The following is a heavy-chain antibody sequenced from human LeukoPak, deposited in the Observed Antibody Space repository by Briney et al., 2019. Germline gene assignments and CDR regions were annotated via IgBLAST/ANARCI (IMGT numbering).Heavy chain of an antibody. D-gene: IGHD4-17*01. V-gene: IGHV1-69*05. Sequence: ASVKVSCKASGGTFSSYAISWVRQAPGQGLEWMGRIIPIFGTANYAQKFQGRVTITTDESTSTAYMELSSLRSEDTAVYYCAREDHDYGDYFMAYWGQGTLVTVSS. J-gene: IGHJ4*02. CDR2: IIPIFGTA. CDR3: AREDHDYGDYFMAY. CDR1: GGTFSSYA.